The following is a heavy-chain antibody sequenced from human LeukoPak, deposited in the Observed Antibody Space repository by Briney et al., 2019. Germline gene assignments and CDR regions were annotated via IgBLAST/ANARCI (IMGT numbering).Heavy chain of an antibody. J-gene: IGHJ4*02. V-gene: IGHV4-34*01. D-gene: IGHD5-18*01. CDR1: GCSLRGYY. Sequence: PSETLSLTCALHGCSLRGYYWSSIRQPPGEGRGWGGEINHIVRTIYNLSIKSRVTISVDTCKYQFSLKLSSVTAADTAVYYCARGGYSYGYQGGLWYWGQGTLVTVSS. CDR2: INHIVRT. CDR3: ARGGYSYGYQGGLWY.